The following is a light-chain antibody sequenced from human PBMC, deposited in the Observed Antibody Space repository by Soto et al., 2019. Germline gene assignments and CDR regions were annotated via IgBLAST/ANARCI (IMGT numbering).Light chain of an antibody. Sequence: EIVMTQSPATLSVSPGGRATLSCRARQSISDTLAWYQQKPGRAPRLLIYGASRRATGFPARFSGSGSGIDFTLTISSLQSEDFAVYYCQQYDNWPWTFGQGTKVDIK. CDR1: QSISDT. J-gene: IGKJ1*01. V-gene: IGKV3-15*01. CDR3: QQYDNWPWT. CDR2: GAS.